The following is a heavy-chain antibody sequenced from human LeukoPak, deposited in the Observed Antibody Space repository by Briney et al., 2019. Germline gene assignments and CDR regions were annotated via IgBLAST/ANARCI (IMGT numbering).Heavy chain of an antibody. Sequence: GGSLRLSCAASDFTVSNNYMSWVCQAPGKGLEWVSIIYSAGTTYYADSVKGRFTISRDNSKNTLYLQMNSLRAEDTAVYYCAGFALYSSLGGFDPWGQGTLVTVSS. CDR3: AGFALYSSLGGFDP. CDR1: DFTVSNNY. CDR2: IYSAGTT. D-gene: IGHD6-19*01. V-gene: IGHV3-53*01. J-gene: IGHJ5*02.